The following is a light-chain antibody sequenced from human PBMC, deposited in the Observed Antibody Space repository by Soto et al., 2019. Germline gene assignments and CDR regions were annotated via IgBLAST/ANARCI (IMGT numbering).Light chain of an antibody. CDR2: DAS. Sequence: DIQMTQSPATLSASVGDSVTITCRASQSISHWLAWYQQKPGKAPKFLIYDASSLESGVPSRFSGSGSGTEFTLTISSLQPDDFATYYCQQYHNYSPLTFGGGTKVDIK. CDR3: QQYHNYSPLT. J-gene: IGKJ4*01. CDR1: QSISHW. V-gene: IGKV1-5*01.